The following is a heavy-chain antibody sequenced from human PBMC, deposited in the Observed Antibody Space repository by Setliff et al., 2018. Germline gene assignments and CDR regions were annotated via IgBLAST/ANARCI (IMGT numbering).Heavy chain of an antibody. V-gene: IGHV4-59*01. CDR2: VFYNGAA. J-gene: IGHJ4*02. CDR1: GDSISDAS. CDR3: ARGGTYRYFDY. Sequence: SETLSLTCTVSGDSISDASILAWIRQPPGKALAFIGYVFYNGAAKYDPSPKSRVTMSVDTSKTQFSLKLNSMTTADTAVYYCARGGTYRYFDYWGQGALVTVSS.